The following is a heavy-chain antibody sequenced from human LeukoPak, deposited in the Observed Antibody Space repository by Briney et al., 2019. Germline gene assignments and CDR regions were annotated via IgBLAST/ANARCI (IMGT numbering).Heavy chain of an antibody. CDR3: AKDRGDSSGLIDY. J-gene: IGHJ4*02. CDR2: ITASGSST. CDR1: GFTFRSYA. Sequence: PGGSLRLSCAASGFTFRSYAMNWVRQAPGKGLEWVSGITASGSSTYYADSVKGRFTISRDNSKNTLYLQMNSLRAEDTAVYYCAKDRGDSSGLIDYWGQGTLVTVSS. V-gene: IGHV3-23*01. D-gene: IGHD3-22*01.